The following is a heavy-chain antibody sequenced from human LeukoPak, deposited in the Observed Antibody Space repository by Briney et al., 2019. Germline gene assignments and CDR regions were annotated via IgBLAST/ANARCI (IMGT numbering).Heavy chain of an antibody. J-gene: IGHJ4*02. CDR1: RYTFSRYD. CDR2: MNPNNSNT. D-gene: IGHD1-26*01. Sequence: ASVTVSCTASRYTFSRYDFNWVRQAAGQGLEWMGWMNPNNSNTGYAQKFQGRITMTRSTATSTAYMELRSLRSDDTAVYYCARALDTTTPAEGYWGQGTLVTVSS. CDR3: ARALDTTTPAEGY. V-gene: IGHV1-8*01.